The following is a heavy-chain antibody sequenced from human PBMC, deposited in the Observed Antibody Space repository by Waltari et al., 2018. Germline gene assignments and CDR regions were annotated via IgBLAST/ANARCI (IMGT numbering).Heavy chain of an antibody. V-gene: IGHV4-38-2*01. D-gene: IGHD2-2*03. CDR1: GYSINSGYY. CDR2: IYHAGDT. J-gene: IGHJ4*02. Sequence: QVQLQESGPGLVKPSETLSLTCDVSGYSINSGYYWGWIRQSPGKGLEWIATIYHAGDTFYNPSLKCRVTISMDTSKNQFSLKLNSVTAADTAVYFCSRQVLGYCTSAACRRLESWGQGTLVTVSS. CDR3: SRQVLGYCTSAACRRLES.